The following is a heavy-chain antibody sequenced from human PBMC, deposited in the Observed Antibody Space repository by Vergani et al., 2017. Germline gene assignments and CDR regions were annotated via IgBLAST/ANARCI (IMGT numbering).Heavy chain of an antibody. V-gene: IGHV3-33*01. CDR1: GFTFNQYG. CDR3: ARDLRLLYNRFDP. CDR2: TWYDGNNK. Sequence: QVQLVESGGGVAQPGRSLRLSCAASGFTFNQYGMHWVRQAPGKGLEVVAVTWYDGNNKQYADSVKGRFTISRDNSKSTMYLQMNSLRDEDTGVYYCARDLRLLYNRFDPWGQGTLVTVSS. J-gene: IGHJ5*02. D-gene: IGHD1-14*01.